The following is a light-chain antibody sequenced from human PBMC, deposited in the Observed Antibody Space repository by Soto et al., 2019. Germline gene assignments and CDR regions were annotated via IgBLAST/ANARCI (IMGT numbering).Light chain of an antibody. V-gene: IGKV1-39*01. J-gene: IGKJ1*01. CDR2: AAS. CDR1: QSISSY. Sequence: DIEMTQSPSSLSASVGDRVTITCRASQSISSYLNWYQQKPGKAPKLLIYAASILQSGVPSGFSGSGSGTDFTLTISSLQPEDFATYYCQQSYSTPRTFGQGTKVDIK. CDR3: QQSYSTPRT.